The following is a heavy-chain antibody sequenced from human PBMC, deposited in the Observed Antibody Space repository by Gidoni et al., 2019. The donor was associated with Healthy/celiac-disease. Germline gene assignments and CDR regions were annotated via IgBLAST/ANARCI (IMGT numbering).Heavy chain of an antibody. D-gene: IGHD3-22*01. CDR1: AFPFRSYS. V-gene: IGHV3-21*01. J-gene: IGHJ4*02. Sequence: EVQLVGSGGGLAKPGGSVRLSFPASAFPFRSYSMNWFRQAPGKGLEWVSSISSSSSYIYYADSVKGRFTISRDNAKNSLYLQMNSLRAEDTAVYYCARVARSLSVYDRPLDYWGQGTLVTVSS. CDR2: ISSSSSYI. CDR3: ARVARSLSVYDRPLDY.